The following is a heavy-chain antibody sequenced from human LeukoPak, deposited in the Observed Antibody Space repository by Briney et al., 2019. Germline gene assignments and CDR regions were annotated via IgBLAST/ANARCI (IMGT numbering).Heavy chain of an antibody. CDR1: GYTFTSYG. J-gene: IGHJ5*02. CDR3: ARDHCSSTSCPLNWFDP. D-gene: IGHD2-2*01. CDR2: ISAYNGNT. Sequence: WASVKVSCKASGYTFTSYGISWVRQAPGQGLKWMGWISAYNGNTNYAQKLQGRVTMTTDTSTSTAYMELRSLRSDDTAVYYCARDHCSSTSCPLNWFDPWGQGTLVTVSS. V-gene: IGHV1-18*01.